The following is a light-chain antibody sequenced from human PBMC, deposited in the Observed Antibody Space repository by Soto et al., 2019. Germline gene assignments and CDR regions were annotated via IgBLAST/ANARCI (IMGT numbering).Light chain of an antibody. Sequence: EIVLTQSPATLSLSPGERATLSCRASQSVSSYLAWYQQKPGQAPRLLIYDASNRATGIPARFSGSGSGTDFTLTISSLEPEDFAVCYCQQYGSSGTFGQGTKVDMK. CDR2: DAS. J-gene: IGKJ1*01. CDR1: QSVSSY. CDR3: QQYGSSGT. V-gene: IGKV3-11*01.